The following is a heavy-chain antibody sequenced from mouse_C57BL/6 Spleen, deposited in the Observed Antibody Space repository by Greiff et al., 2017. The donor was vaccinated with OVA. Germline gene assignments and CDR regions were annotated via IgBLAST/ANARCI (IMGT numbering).Heavy chain of an antibody. J-gene: IGHJ4*01. CDR1: GFSLTSYG. CDR3: ATGDGNSYYYAMDY. CDR2: IWGDGST. V-gene: IGHV2-3*01. Sequence: VKLMESGPGLVAPSQSLSITCTVSGFSLTSYGVSWVRQPPGKGLEWLGVIWGDGSTNYHSALISRLSISKDNSKSQVFLKLNSLQTDDTATYYCATGDGNSYYYAMDYWGQGTSVTVSS. D-gene: IGHD2-1*01.